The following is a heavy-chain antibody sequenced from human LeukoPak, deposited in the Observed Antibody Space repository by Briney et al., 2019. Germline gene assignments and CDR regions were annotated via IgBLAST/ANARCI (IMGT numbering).Heavy chain of an antibody. V-gene: IGHV3-23*01. D-gene: IGHD2-8*02. CDR2: ISPSGGEI. J-gene: IGHJ4*02. CDR3: ATYRQVLLPFES. CDR1: GFTFSTFA. Sequence: GGSLRLSCAASGFTFSTFAMIWVRQPPGKGLEWVSSISPSGGEIHYADSVRGRFTISRDNSKSTLSLQMNSLRAEDTAIYYCATYRQVLLPFESWGQGTLVTVSS.